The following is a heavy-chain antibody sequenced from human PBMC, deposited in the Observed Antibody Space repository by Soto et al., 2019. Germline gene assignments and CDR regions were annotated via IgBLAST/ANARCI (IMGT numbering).Heavy chain of an antibody. V-gene: IGHV1-69*06. CDR2: IIPIFGTS. D-gene: IGHD1-26*01. J-gene: IGHJ4*02. CDR1: GGTFSTYA. Sequence: QVQLVQSGAEVKKPGSSVKISCKASGGTFSTYAISWVRQAPGQGLEWMGGIIPIFGTSSYAQKFQGRVTITADKSTSKAYMEVRSLRSEDTAVYYCARGWETVGSTTPFAYWGQGTLVTVSS. CDR3: ARGWETVGSTTPFAY.